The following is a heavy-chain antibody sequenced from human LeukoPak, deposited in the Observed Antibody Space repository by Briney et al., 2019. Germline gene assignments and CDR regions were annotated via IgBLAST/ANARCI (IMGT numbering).Heavy chain of an antibody. Sequence: PGGSLRLSCAASGFTFSSYWMSWVRQAPGKGLEWVANIKQDGSEKYYVDSVKGRFTISRDNSKNTLYLQMNSLRAEDTAVYYCAKCDYYDSSGYHNYWGQGTLVTVSS. CDR2: IKQDGSEK. V-gene: IGHV3-7*03. CDR3: AKCDYYDSSGYHNY. J-gene: IGHJ4*02. CDR1: GFTFSSYW. D-gene: IGHD3-22*01.